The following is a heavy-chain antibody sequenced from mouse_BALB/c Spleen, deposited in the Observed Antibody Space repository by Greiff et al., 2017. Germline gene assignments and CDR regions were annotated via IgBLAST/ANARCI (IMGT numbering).Heavy chain of an antibody. CDR3: ARWLLGYAMDY. J-gene: IGHJ4*01. CDR2: ILPGSGST. D-gene: IGHD2-3*01. V-gene: IGHV1-9*01. Sequence: QVQLKESGAELMKPGASVKISCKATGYTFSSYWIEWVKQRPGHGLEWIGEILPGSGSTNYNEKFKGKATFTADTSSNTAYMQLSSLTSEDSAVYYCARWLLGYAMDYWGQGTSVTVSS. CDR1: GYTFSSYW.